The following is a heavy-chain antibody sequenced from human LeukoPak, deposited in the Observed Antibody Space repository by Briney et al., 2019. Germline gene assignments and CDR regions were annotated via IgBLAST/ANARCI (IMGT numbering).Heavy chain of an antibody. Sequence: SETLSLTCTVSGGSISSSSYYWGWIRQPPGKGLEWIGSIYYSGSTYYNPSLKSRVTISVDTSKNQFSLRLNSVTAADTAMYYCAKSGGYGLIDYWGQGTRVAVSS. CDR1: GGSISSSSYY. V-gene: IGHV4-39*01. J-gene: IGHJ4*02. D-gene: IGHD1-26*01. CDR2: IYYSGST. CDR3: AKSGGYGLIDY.